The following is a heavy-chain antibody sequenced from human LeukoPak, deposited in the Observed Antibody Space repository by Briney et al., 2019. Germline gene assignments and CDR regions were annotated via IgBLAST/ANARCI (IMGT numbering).Heavy chain of an antibody. CDR1: GFTFDRYA. CDR3: AKGDTTWELPHDY. CDR2: ITGSAIET. D-gene: IGHD1-26*01. J-gene: IGHJ4*02. V-gene: IGHV3-23*01. Sequence: GGSLRLSCAASGFTFDRYAMSWVRQAPGKGLEWVASITGSAIETNYADSVKGRFTISRDNSKNTLYLQMNSLRAEDTAVYYCAKGDTTWELPHDYWGQGTLVTVSS.